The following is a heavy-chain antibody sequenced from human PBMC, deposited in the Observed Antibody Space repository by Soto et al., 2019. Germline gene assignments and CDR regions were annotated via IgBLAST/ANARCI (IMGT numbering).Heavy chain of an antibody. CDR1: GGSISSYY. V-gene: IGHV4-59*12. J-gene: IGHJ4*02. Sequence: SETLSLTCTVSGGSISSYYWSWIRQPPGKGLEWIGHINYSGSTSYNPSLKSRVTISVHTSNNQFSLELSSVTAADTAVYYCARGLITGSHYSGGWYYFDSWGQGTQVTVSS. CDR2: INYSGST. CDR3: ARGLITGSHYSGGWYYFDS. D-gene: IGHD6-19*01.